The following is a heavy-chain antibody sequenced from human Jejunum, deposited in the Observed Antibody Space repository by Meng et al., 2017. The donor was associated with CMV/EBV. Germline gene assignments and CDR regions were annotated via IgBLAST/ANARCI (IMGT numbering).Heavy chain of an antibody. V-gene: IGHV3-30*02. CDR3: AKQGDPSAYFFDF. Sequence: SGFSVSSFGMHWVSQAPGKGLEWVAYIRYDLATKYYVDSVKGRFTISRDNSRNSVSLQMNSLRDDDTAIYYCAKQGDPSAYFFDFWGEGTMVTVSS. CDR1: GFSVSSFG. D-gene: IGHD3-10*01. CDR2: IRYDLATK. J-gene: IGHJ4*02.